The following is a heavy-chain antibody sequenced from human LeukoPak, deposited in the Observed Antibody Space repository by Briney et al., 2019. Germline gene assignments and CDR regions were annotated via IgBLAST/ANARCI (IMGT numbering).Heavy chain of an antibody. CDR3: ARDLTWNTADY. J-gene: IGHJ4*02. V-gene: IGHV3-74*01. D-gene: IGHD1/OR15-1a*01. CDR2: INTDGRTT. CDR1: GFTFSTSW. Sequence: GGSLRLSCAASGFTFSTSWIQWFRQAPGKRLVWVSRINTDGRTTGYADSVRGRFTISRDNAKNTLYLQMNGLRAEDTAVYYCARDLTWNTADYWGQGALVTVSS.